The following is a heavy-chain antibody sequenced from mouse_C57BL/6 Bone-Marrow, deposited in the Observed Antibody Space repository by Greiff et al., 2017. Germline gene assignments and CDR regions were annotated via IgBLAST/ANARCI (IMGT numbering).Heavy chain of an antibody. V-gene: IGHV5-17*01. J-gene: IGHJ2*01. Sequence: EVKFQESGGGLVKPGGSLKLSCAASGFTFSDYGMHWVRQAPEKGLEWVAYISSGSSTIYYADTVKGRFTISRDNAKNTLSLQMTSLRSEDTAMYYCARRLVFDYWGQGTTLTVSS. CDR1: GFTFSDYG. CDR2: ISSGSSTI. CDR3: ARRLVFDY. D-gene: IGHD2-2*01.